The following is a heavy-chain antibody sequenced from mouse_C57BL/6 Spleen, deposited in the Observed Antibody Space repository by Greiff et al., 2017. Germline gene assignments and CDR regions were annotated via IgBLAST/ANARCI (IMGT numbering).Heavy chain of an antibody. D-gene: IGHD1-1*01. CDR3: ARDFYDYDGSRTGFAY. V-gene: IGHV1-64*01. CDR2: IHPNSGST. Sequence: QVQLQQPGAELVKPGASVKLSCKASGYTFTSYWMHWVKQRPGQGLEWIGMIHPNSGSTNYNEKFKSKATLTVDKSSSTAYMQLSSLTSEDSAVXYCARDFYDYDGSRTGFAYWGQGTLVTVSA. J-gene: IGHJ3*01. CDR1: GYTFTSYW.